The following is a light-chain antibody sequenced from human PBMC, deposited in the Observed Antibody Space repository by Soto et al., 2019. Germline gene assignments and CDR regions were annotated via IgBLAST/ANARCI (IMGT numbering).Light chain of an antibody. J-gene: IGKJ1*01. CDR2: GAS. V-gene: IGKV3-20*01. Sequence: EIVLTPSPGTLSLSPVERATLSCRASQSVSNNYLAWYQQKPGQAPRLLIYGASNRATGIPDRFSGSGSGTDFTLTISRLEPEDFAVYHCQQYGRSWWTFGQGNKGDIK. CDR1: QSVSNNY. CDR3: QQYGRSWWT.